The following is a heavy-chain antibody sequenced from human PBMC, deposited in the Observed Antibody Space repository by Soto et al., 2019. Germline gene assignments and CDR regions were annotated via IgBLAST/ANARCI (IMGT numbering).Heavy chain of an antibody. V-gene: IGHV3-30-3*01. J-gene: IGHJ2*01. D-gene: IGHD6-13*01. CDR3: ARNGTLYRSSWYRWHFQL. Sequence: QVQLVESGGGVVQPGRSLRLSCAASGFTFSSYAMHWVRQAPGKGLEWVAVISYDGSNKYYADSVKGRFTISRDNSQKPQYQKMKSLGAEDTAVYYCARNGTLYRSSWYRWHFQLWGRGTLVTVS. CDR1: GFTFSSYA. CDR2: ISYDGSNK.